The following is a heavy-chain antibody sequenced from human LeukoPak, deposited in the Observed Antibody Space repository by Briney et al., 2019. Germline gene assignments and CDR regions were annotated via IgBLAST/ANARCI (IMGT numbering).Heavy chain of an antibody. CDR3: VREGNELLSKDFDY. CDR2: INPHSGGT. J-gene: IGHJ4*02. D-gene: IGHD2-21*02. CDR1: GFTFTGYY. Sequence: ASVKVSCKASGFTFTGYYIHWVRQAPGQGLEWMGYINPHSGGTNSPQKFQGRVTLTTDTSISAAYMELSSLVSDDTAMYYCVREGNELLSKDFDYWGQGTLVAVSS. V-gene: IGHV1-2*02.